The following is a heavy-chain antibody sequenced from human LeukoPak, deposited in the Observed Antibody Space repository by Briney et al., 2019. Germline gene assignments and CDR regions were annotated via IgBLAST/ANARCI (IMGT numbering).Heavy chain of an antibody. J-gene: IGHJ3*02. CDR2: ISWNSVSI. CDR3: AKVITGTTGAFDI. Sequence: GGSLRLSCAASGFTFDDYAMHWVRQAPGKGLEWVSGISWNSVSIGYADSVKGRFTISRDNAKNSLYLQMNSLRAEDTALYYCAKVITGTTGAFDIWGQGTMVTVSS. CDR1: GFTFDDYA. D-gene: IGHD1-1*01. V-gene: IGHV3-9*01.